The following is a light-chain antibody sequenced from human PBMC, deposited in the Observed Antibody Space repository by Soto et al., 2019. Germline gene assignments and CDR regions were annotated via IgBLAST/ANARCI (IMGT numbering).Light chain of an antibody. CDR3: CSYAGSYSWV. CDR2: DVS. V-gene: IGLV2-11*01. Sequence: QSALTQPRSVSGSPGQSVTISCTGTSSDVGAYNYVSWYQHHPGKAPKVMIYDVSERPSGVPDRFSGSKSDNKASLTISGRQAEDEADYSCCSYAGSYSWVFGGGTKLTVL. CDR1: SSDVGAYNY. J-gene: IGLJ3*02.